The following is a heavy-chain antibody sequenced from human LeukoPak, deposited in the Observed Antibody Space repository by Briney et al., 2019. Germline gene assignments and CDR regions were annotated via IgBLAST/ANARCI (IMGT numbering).Heavy chain of an antibody. CDR3: ARAGYSSSWYLGY. CDR1: GFTFSSYG. Sequence: PGGSLRLSCAASGFTFSSYGMHWVRQAPGKGLEWVAVIWYDGSNKYYADSVKGRFTISRDNSKNTLYLQMSSLRAEDTAVYYCARAGYSSSWYLGYWGQGTLVTVSS. J-gene: IGHJ4*02. CDR2: IWYDGSNK. D-gene: IGHD6-13*01. V-gene: IGHV3-33*01.